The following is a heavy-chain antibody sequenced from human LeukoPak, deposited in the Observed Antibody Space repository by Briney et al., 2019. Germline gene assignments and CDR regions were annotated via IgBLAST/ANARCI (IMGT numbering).Heavy chain of an antibody. D-gene: IGHD3-22*01. J-gene: IGHJ4*02. CDR3: ARAYDSSGYSGY. CDR2: INPNSGGT. Sequence: ASVKVSCKASEYTFTGYYMHWVRQAPGQGLEWMGWINPNSGGTNYAQKFQGRVTMTRDTSISTAYMELSRLRSDDTAVYYCARAYDSSGYSGYWGQGTLVTVSS. CDR1: EYTFTGYY. V-gene: IGHV1-2*02.